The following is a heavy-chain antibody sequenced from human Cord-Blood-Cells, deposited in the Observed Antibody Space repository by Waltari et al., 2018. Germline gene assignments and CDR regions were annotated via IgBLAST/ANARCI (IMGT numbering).Heavy chain of an antibody. CDR1: GGTFSSHA. Sequence: QVQLVQSGAEVKKPGSSVKVPCKASGGTFSSHAIRWMRQAPGQGPEWMGGCLPIFGTATNEREYQGRVRMGAEEAWITDYMGLSSLRPEDTDVYYCAREDEESGGFDYWGQGTLVTVSS. V-gene: IGHV1-69*01. D-gene: IGHD3-10*01. CDR2: CLPIFGTA. CDR3: AREDEESGGFDY. J-gene: IGHJ4*02.